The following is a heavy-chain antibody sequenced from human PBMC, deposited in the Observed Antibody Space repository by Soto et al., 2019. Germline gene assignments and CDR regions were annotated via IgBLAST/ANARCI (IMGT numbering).Heavy chain of an antibody. CDR1: GGSISSSSYY. CDR2: IYYSGST. J-gene: IGHJ6*03. CDR3: ARHREETWQLVIYYYTDV. D-gene: IGHD6-6*01. Sequence: QLQLQESGPGLVKPSETLSLTCTVSGGSISSSSYYWGWIRQPPGKGLEWIGSIYYSGSTYYNPSLKSRATFSVDTCENSCSRKSSSVTAADTAVYCCARHREETWQLVIYYYTDVWGKGTTVTVTS. V-gene: IGHV4-39*01.